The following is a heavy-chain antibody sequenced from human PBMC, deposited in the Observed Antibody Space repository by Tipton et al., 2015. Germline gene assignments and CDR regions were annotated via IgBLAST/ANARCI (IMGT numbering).Heavy chain of an antibody. Sequence: SLRLSCAASGFTFSSYWMHWVRQAPGKGLVWVSRINSDGSSTNYADSVKGRFTISRDNAKNTLYLQMNSLRAEDTAVYYCARFNYDSSGYYFDYWGQGTLVTVSS. V-gene: IGHV3-74*01. D-gene: IGHD3-22*01. J-gene: IGHJ4*02. CDR3: ARFNYDSSGYYFDY. CDR1: GFTFSSYW. CDR2: INSDGSST.